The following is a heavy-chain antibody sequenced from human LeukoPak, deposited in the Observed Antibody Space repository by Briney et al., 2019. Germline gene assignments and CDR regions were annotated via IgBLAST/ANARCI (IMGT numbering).Heavy chain of an antibody. V-gene: IGHV3-23*01. D-gene: IGHD3-10*01. CDR2: ISGSGGST. CDR1: GFTFSFYA. CDR3: TKRIFRGVITHLDH. Sequence: GGSLRLSCAASGFTFSFYAMSWVRQAPGKGLEWVSAISGSGGSTYHADSVKGRFTISRDNSKNTLYLQMNSLRAEDTAVYYCTKRIFRGVITHLDHWGQGTLVTVSS. J-gene: IGHJ4*02.